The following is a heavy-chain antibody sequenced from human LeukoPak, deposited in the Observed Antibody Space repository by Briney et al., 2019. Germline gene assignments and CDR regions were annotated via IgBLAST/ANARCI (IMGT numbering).Heavy chain of an antibody. CDR2: IYYSGST. CDR1: GGSISSYY. D-gene: IGHD4-17*01. Sequence: SETLSLTCTVSGGSISSYYWSWIRRPPGKGLEWIGYIYYSGSTNYNPSLKSRVTISVDTSKNQFSLKLSSVTAADTAVYYCARDRKTTVGFDIWGQGTMVTVSS. V-gene: IGHV4-59*01. J-gene: IGHJ3*02. CDR3: ARDRKTTVGFDI.